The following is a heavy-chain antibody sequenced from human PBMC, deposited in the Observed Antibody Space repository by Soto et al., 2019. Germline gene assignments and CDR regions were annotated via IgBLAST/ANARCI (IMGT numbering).Heavy chain of an antibody. CDR1: GGSIRSYY. D-gene: IGHD5-18*01. J-gene: IGHJ4*02. CDR2: IFYSGST. V-gene: IGHV4-59*01. Sequence: PSDTPSLTCTFSGGSIRSYYWTWIRQPPGKGLEWLGYIFYSGSTFYNPSLKSRVTISIHTSKSQFSLQLTSVTAADTAVYYCARGAADTAMVDSWGQGTLVTVSS. CDR3: ARGAADTAMVDS.